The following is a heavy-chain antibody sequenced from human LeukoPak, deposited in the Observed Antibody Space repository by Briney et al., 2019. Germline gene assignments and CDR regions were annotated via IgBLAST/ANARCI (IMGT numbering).Heavy chain of an antibody. CDR1: GGSISRYY. D-gene: IGHD4-23*01. V-gene: IGHV4-59*08. CDR3: ARQAGGTSGPFDY. CDR2: IYHSEST. Sequence: SETLSLTCIVSGGSISRYYWSWLRQPPGKGLEWIGYIYHSESTNYNPSLKSRVTISVDTSKNQFSLKLSSVTAADTAVYYCARQAGGTSGPFDYWGQGTLVTVSS. J-gene: IGHJ4*02.